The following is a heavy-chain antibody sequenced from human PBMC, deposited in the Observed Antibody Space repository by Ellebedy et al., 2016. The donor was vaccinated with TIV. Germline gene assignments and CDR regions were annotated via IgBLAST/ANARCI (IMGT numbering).Heavy chain of an antibody. Sequence: GESLKISCKGSGYSFTSYWISWVRQMPGKGLEWMGRIDPSDSYTNYSPSFQGHVTISADKSISTAYLQWSSLKASDTAMYYCASASVAGTDGHYFDYWGQGTLVTVSS. CDR3: ASASVAGTDGHYFDY. J-gene: IGHJ4*02. CDR1: GYSFTSYW. V-gene: IGHV5-10-1*01. CDR2: IDPSDSYT. D-gene: IGHD6-19*01.